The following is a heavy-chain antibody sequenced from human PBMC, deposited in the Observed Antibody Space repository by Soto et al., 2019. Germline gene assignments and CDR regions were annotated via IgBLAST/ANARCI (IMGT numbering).Heavy chain of an antibody. J-gene: IGHJ6*02. Sequence: SETLSLTCSVSGASIYNGGYFWSWIRQSPGKGLEWIGYIFYSGSTDYNPSLKSRFTISVDTSKNQFSLKLSSVTAADTAVYYCARDRTGTTVGYYYGMDVWGQGTTVTVSS. CDR1: GASIYNGGYF. V-gene: IGHV4-30-4*01. D-gene: IGHD1-7*01. CDR2: IFYSGST. CDR3: ARDRTGTTVGYYYGMDV.